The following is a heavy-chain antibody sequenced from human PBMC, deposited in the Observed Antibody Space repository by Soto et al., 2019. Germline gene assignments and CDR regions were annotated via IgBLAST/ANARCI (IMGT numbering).Heavy chain of an antibody. CDR3: VTSYYNFWSGYYLAYFDY. V-gene: IGHV4-34*01. Sequence: QVHLQQWGAGLLKPSETLSLTCAVYGVSFTGYYWSWIRQPPGKGLEWIGEINHSGSTNYNPSVKSRVTISVDTYKKQFSLKLSSVTAADTAVYYCVTSYYNFWSGYYLAYFDYWGQGTLVTVSS. CDR1: GVSFTGYY. D-gene: IGHD3-3*01. J-gene: IGHJ4*02. CDR2: INHSGST.